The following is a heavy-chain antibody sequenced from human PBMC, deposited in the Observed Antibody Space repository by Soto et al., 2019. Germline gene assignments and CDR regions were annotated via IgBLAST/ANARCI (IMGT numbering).Heavy chain of an antibody. CDR1: GYTFSDYG. V-gene: IGHV1-18*01. CDR3: AREPPETPPDY. J-gene: IGHJ4*02. Sequence: QVQLVQSGADVKKPGASVKVSCKASGYTFSDYGISGVRQAPGQGLEWMGWISSKNGNTNFAQKFRGRVTMTTDTSTSTVYMELRSLKPDDTAVYYCAREPPETPPDYWGQGTLVTVSS. CDR2: ISSKNGNT.